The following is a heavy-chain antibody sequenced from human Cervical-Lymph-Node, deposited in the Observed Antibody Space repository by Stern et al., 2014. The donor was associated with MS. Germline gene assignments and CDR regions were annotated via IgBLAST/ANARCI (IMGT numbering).Heavy chain of an antibody. CDR2: IYYSGST. J-gene: IGHJ4*02. V-gene: IGHV4-31*03. D-gene: IGHD3-3*01. Sequence: QVQLQESGPGLVKPSQTLSLTCTVSGGSISSGGYYWSWIRQHPGKGLEWLGYIYYSGSTYYNPSLKSRVTISVDTSKNQFSLKLSSVTAADTAVYYCARVSYDFWSGYYVFDYWGQGTLVTVSS. CDR3: ARVSYDFWSGYYVFDY. CDR1: GGSISSGGYY.